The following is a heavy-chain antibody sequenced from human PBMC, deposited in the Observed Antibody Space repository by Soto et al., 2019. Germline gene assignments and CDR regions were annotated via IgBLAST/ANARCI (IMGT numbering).Heavy chain of an antibody. J-gene: IGHJ4*02. CDR3: ARGGRYCISTSCPSSQTY. CDR2: MNPNSGNT. CDR1: GYTFTSYD. Sequence: QVQLVQSGAEVKKPGASVKVSCKASGYTFTSYDLNWVRQATGQGLEWMGWMNPNSGNTGYAQKFQGRVTMTRNTSISTAYMELSSLRSEDTAIYYCARGGRYCISTSCPSSQTYWGQGTLVTVSS. V-gene: IGHV1-8*01. D-gene: IGHD2-2*01.